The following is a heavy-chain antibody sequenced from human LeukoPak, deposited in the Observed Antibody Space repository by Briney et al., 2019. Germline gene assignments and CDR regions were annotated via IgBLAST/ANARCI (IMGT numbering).Heavy chain of an antibody. J-gene: IGHJ4*02. CDR1: GGSISSSSYY. V-gene: IGHV4-39*07. Sequence: SETLSLTCIVPGGSISSSSYYWAWIRQSPGKGLEWIGTFSSGGSAYYNPSLTSRISISKDTSDNQFSLRLYSVTAADTAVYYCARKQTGTMYDVWGQGTQVTVSS. D-gene: IGHD1-7*01. CDR2: FSSGGSA. CDR3: ARKQTGTMYDV.